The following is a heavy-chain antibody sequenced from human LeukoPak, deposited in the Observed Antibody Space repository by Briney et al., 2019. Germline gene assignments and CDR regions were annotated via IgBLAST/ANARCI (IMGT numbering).Heavy chain of an antibody. J-gene: IGHJ3*02. CDR3: ARDRDYGGNSALI. CDR2: ISYDGSNK. Sequence: GGSLRLSCAASGFTFSSYAMHWVRQAPGKGLEWVALISYDGSNKYYADSVKGRFAISRDSSKNTLYLQMNSLRAEDTAVYYCARDRDYGGNSALIWGQGTMVTVSS. D-gene: IGHD4-23*01. V-gene: IGHV3-30*09. CDR1: GFTFSSYA.